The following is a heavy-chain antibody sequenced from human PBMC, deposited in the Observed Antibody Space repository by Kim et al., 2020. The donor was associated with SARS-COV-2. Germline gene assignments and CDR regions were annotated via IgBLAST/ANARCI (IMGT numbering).Heavy chain of an antibody. Sequence: GGSLRLSCAASGFSFNNFGMHWVRQAPGKGLEWVTVISYDGNYKYYEDSVKGRFTISRDHSKNTLYLQMSSLRVEDTAVYYCARGGWENLHIDSWGQGTLVTVSS. D-gene: IGHD1-26*01. CDR1: GFSFNNFG. CDR3: ARGGWENLHIDS. J-gene: IGHJ4*02. V-gene: IGHV3-30*03. CDR2: ISYDGNYK.